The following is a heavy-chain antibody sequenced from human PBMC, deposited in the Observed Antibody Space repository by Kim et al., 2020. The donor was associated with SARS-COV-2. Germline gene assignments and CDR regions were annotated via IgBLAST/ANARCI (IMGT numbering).Heavy chain of an antibody. Sequence: GNTKYSQKFQGRVTITRDTSASTAYMELSSLRSEDTAVYYCARSRGMIDYWGQGTLVTVSS. CDR2: GNT. J-gene: IGHJ4*02. CDR3: ARSRGMIDY. D-gene: IGHD2-2*01. V-gene: IGHV1-3*01.